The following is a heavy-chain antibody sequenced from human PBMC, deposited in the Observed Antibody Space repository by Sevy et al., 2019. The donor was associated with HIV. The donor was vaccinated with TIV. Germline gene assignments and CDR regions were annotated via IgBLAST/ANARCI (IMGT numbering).Heavy chain of an antibody. CDR1: GFTFSSYA. CDR2: ISGSGGST. J-gene: IGHJ4*02. D-gene: IGHD5-12*01. Sequence: GGFLRLSCAASGFTFSSYAMSCVRQAPGKGLEWVSAISGSGGSTYYADSVKGRFTISRDNSKNTLYLQMNSLRAEDTAVYYCAKGRWMSAQAPCDYWGQGTLVTVSS. CDR3: AKGRWMSAQAPCDY. V-gene: IGHV3-23*01.